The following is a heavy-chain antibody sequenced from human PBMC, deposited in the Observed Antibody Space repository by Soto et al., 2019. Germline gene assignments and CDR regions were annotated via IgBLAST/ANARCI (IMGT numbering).Heavy chain of an antibody. CDR1: GYTFTSYY. J-gene: IGHJ3*02. CDR2: INPSGGST. V-gene: IGHV1-46*01. D-gene: IGHD2-8*01. CDR3: ARSRLMVYDAFDI. Sequence: QVQLVQSGAEVKKPGASMKVSCKASGYTFTSYYMHWVRQAPGQGLEWMGVINPSGGSTSYAQKSQGRVTMTRDTSTSTVYMELSSLRSEDTAVYYCARSRLMVYDAFDIWGLGTMVTVSS.